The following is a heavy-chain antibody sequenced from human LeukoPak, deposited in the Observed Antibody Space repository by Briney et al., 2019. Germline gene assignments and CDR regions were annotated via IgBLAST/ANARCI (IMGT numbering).Heavy chain of an antibody. V-gene: IGHV1-18*04. Sequence: ASVKVSCKASGYTFTSYGISWVRQAPGQGLEWMGWISAYNGNTNYAQKLQGRVTMTTDTSTSTACMELRSLRSDDTAVYYCARDHEFGKTDNVYYGMDVWGKGTTVTVSS. D-gene: IGHD3-10*01. J-gene: IGHJ6*04. CDR3: ARDHEFGKTDNVYYGMDV. CDR1: GYTFTSYG. CDR2: ISAYNGNT.